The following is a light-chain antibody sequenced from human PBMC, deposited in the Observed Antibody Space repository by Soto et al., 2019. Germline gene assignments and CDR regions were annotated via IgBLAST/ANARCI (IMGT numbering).Light chain of an antibody. CDR3: QQYNSYS. Sequence: DIQMTQSPSTLPASVGDRVTITCRASQSISNWLAWYPKKPGTATKLLIYHASTLESGVPSRFSCSGSGTEFTLTISSLQPDDFATYYCQQYNSYSFGQGTKVDIK. CDR1: QSISNW. J-gene: IGKJ1*01. CDR2: HAS. V-gene: IGKV1-5*01.